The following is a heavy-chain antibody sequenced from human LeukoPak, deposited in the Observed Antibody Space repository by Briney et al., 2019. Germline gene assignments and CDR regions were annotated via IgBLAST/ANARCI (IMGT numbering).Heavy chain of an antibody. V-gene: IGHV3-43D*03. CDR2: ISWDGGST. D-gene: IGHD2-2*01. Sequence: PGGSLRLSCAASGFTFDDYVMHWVRQAPGKGLEWVSLISWDGGSTYYADSVKGRFTISRDNAKNSLFLQMNSLRAEDTAVYYCVRDQLGHPTIVVPTRAWGQGTLVTVSS. CDR1: GFTFDDYV. J-gene: IGHJ4*02. CDR3: VRDQLGHPTIVVPTRA.